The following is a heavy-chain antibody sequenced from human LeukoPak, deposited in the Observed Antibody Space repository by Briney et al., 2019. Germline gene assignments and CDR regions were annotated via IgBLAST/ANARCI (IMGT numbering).Heavy chain of an antibody. CDR2: ISGSGGST. Sequence: GGSLRLSCAASGFTFSSYSMSWVRQAPGKGLEWVSAISGSGGSTYYADSVKGRFTISRDNAKNTLYLQMNSLRAEDTAVYYCVRGGIASAFDIWGQGTMVTVSS. CDR3: VRGGIASAFDI. J-gene: IGHJ3*02. V-gene: IGHV3-23*01. D-gene: IGHD6-13*01. CDR1: GFTFSSYS.